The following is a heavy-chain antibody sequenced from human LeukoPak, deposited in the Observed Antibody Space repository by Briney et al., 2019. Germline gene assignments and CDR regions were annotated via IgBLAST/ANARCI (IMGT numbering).Heavy chain of an antibody. CDR1: GGSFSGYY. D-gene: IGHD3-22*01. CDR3: ARYYYDSSGYFHFDY. V-gene: IGHV4-34*01. J-gene: IGHJ4*02. CDR2: INHSGST. Sequence: SETLSLTCAVYGGSFSGYYWSWIRQPPGKGLEWLGEINHSGSTNYNPSLKCRVTTSVDTSKNQFSLKLSSVTAADTAVYYCARYYYDSSGYFHFDYWGQGTLVTVSS.